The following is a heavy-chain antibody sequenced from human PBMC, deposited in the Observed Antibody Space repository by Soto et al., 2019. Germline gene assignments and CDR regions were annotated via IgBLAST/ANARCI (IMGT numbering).Heavy chain of an antibody. V-gene: IGHV3-23*01. CDR3: ATSLPLSHSDFWSDYHDP. CDR1: GFTFSSYA. J-gene: IGHJ5*02. CDR2: ISGSVGTT. D-gene: IGHD3-3*01. Sequence: GGSLRLSCVASGFTFSSYAMSWVRQAPGKGLEWVSVISGSVGTTYYADSVKGRFTISRDNSKSTLYLQMNSLGAEDTAVNYCATSLPLSHSDFWSDYHDPWGQGTLVTVSS.